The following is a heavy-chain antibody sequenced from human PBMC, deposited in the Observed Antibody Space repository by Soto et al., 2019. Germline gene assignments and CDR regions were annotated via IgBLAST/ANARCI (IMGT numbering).Heavy chain of an antibody. D-gene: IGHD1-26*01. V-gene: IGHV3-21*01. CDR3: RREEYDY. Sequence: GGSLRLSCAASGFSFNSYTMSWVRQAPGRGLEWVASISRTSTTIFYVDSVKGRFTISGDNTKNSLYLQMNSLRAEDTAVYYCRREEYDYWGQGTLVTVSS. CDR1: GFSFNSYT. J-gene: IGHJ4*02. CDR2: ISRTSTTI.